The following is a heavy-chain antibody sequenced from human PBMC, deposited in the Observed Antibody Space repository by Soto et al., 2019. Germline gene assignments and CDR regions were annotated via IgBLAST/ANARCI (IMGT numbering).Heavy chain of an antibody. J-gene: IGHJ6*02. V-gene: IGHV3-9*01. D-gene: IGHD2-2*01. CDR3: AKDIRVDSMYYGMDV. CDR1: GFTFDDYA. CDR2: ISWNSGSI. Sequence: EVQLVESGGGLVQPGRSLRLSCAASGFTFDDYAMHWVRQAPGKGLELVSGISWNSGSIGYADSVKGRFTISSDNAKNSLYLHMNSLRAEDTALYYCAKDIRVDSMYYGMDVWGQGTTVTVAS.